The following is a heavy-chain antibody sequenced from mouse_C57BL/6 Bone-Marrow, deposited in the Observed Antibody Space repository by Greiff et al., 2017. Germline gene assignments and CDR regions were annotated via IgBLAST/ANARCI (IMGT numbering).Heavy chain of an antibody. CDR3: ARGDYDGGDYAMDY. J-gene: IGHJ4*01. CDR1: GYTFTDYY. Sequence: EVQLVESGPVLVKPGASVKMSCKASGYTFTDYYMNWVKQSHGKSLEWIGVINPYNGGTSYNQKFKGKATLTVDKSSSTAYMELNSLTSEDSAVYYCARGDYDGGDYAMDYWGQGTSVTVSS. CDR2: INPYNGGT. D-gene: IGHD2-4*01. V-gene: IGHV1-19*01.